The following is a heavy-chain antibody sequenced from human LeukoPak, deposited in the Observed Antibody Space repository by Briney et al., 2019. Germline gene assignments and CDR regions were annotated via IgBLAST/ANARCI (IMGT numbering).Heavy chain of an antibody. CDR2: IIPTLGIA. J-gene: IGHJ4*02. V-gene: IGHV1-69*04. D-gene: IGHD4-23*01. Sequence: SVKVSCKASGGTFSSYAISWVRQAPGQGLEWMGRIIPTLGIANYAQKFQGRVTITADKSTSTAYMELSSLRSEDTAVYYCARDADYGGNSGYWGQGTLVTVSS. CDR3: ARDADYGGNSGY. CDR1: GGTFSSYA.